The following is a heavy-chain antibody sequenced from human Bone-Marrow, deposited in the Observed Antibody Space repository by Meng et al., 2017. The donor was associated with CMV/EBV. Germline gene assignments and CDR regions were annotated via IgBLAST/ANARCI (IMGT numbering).Heavy chain of an antibody. Sequence: GESLKISCAASGFTFSSYWMSWVRQAPGKGLEWVANIKQDGSEKYYVDSVKGRFTISRDNAKNSLYLQMNSLRAEDTAVYYCARADRYCSSTSCYFRHWGQGTLVTVLL. CDR2: IKQDGSEK. V-gene: IGHV3-7*01. CDR1: GFTFSSYW. D-gene: IGHD2-2*01. J-gene: IGHJ1*01. CDR3: ARADRYCSSTSCYFRH.